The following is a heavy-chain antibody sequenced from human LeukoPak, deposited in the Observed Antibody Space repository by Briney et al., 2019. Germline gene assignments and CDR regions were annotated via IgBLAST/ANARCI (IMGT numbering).Heavy chain of an antibody. D-gene: IGHD2-21*01. CDR1: GGSISYDY. Sequence: SSETLSLTCTVSGGSISYDYWTWIRQPPGKGLEWIGCIYYSGNANYSPSLRSRGTISVDTSKNQFSLKLNSVTAADTAVYYCARASWAYSPFDSWGQGTLVTVSS. V-gene: IGHV4-59*01. CDR3: ARASWAYSPFDS. CDR2: IYYSGNA. J-gene: IGHJ4*02.